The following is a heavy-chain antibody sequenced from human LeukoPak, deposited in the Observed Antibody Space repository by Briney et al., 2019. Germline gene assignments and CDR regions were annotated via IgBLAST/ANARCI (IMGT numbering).Heavy chain of an antibody. CDR1: GFTFSSYG. J-gene: IGHJ4*02. Sequence: GRSLRLSCAASGFTFSSYGMHWVRQAPGKGLEWVAVIWYDGSNKYYADSVKGRFTISRDNSKNTLYLQLNSLRAEDTAVYCCARGRVGDYIFDYWGQGTLVTVSS. CDR3: ARGRVGDYIFDY. V-gene: IGHV3-33*01. D-gene: IGHD4-17*01. CDR2: IWYDGSNK.